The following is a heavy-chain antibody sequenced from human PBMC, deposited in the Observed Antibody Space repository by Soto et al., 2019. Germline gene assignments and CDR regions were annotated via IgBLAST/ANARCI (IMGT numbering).Heavy chain of an antibody. CDR3: ARAGFLTGYPYYFDY. V-gene: IGHV3-53*01. D-gene: IGHD3-9*01. CDR1: GFTVSSDY. J-gene: IGHJ4*02. Sequence: EVQLVESGGGLIQPGGSLRLSCAASGFTVSSDYMSWVRQAPGKGLEWVSVIYSGGSTYYADSVKGRFTISRDNSKNTLYLQMNSLRAEDTAVYYCARAGFLTGYPYYFDYWGQGTLVTVSS. CDR2: IYSGGST.